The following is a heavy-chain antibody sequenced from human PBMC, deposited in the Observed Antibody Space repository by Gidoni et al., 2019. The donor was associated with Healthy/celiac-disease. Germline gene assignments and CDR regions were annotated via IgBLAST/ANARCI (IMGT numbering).Heavy chain of an antibody. CDR3: ARDSGITGFGELFPTEYYYGMDV. CDR1: GGSISSGGYY. J-gene: IGHJ6*02. V-gene: IGHV4-31*03. D-gene: IGHD3-10*02. CDR2: IYYRGSP. Sequence: QVQLQESGPGLVKPSQTLSLTCTVSGGSISSGGYYWSWIRQPPGKGLEWIGYIYYRGSPSYYPSLKSRVTISVDTSKNQFSLKLSSVTAADTAVYYCARDSGITGFGELFPTEYYYGMDVWGQGTTVTVSS.